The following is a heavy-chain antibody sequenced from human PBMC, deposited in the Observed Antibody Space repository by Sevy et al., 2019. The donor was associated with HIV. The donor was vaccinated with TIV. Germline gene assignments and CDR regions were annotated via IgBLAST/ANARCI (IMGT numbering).Heavy chain of an antibody. CDR2: IKSKTDGGTT. D-gene: IGHD3-9*01. Sequence: GGSLRLSCAASGFTFSNAWMSWVRQAPGKGLEWVGRIKSKTDGGTTDYAAPVKGRFTISRVDSKNTLYLQMNSLKTEYTPVYYSTTDPLCLTGYYPFDYWGQGTLVTISS. CDR1: GFTFSNAW. V-gene: IGHV3-15*01. CDR3: TTDPLCLTGYYPFDY. J-gene: IGHJ4*02.